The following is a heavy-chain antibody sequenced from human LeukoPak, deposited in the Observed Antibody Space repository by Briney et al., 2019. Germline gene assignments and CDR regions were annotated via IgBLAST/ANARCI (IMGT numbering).Heavy chain of an antibody. CDR3: ARGRSSLGFWSGYSRADYYYCYMDV. D-gene: IGHD3-3*01. J-gene: IGHJ6*03. CDR2: IIPIFGTA. Sequence: GASVKVSCKASGGTFSSYAISWVRQAPGQGLEWMGGIIPIFGTANYAQKFQGRVTITTDESTSTAYMELSSLRSEDTAVYYCARGRSSLGFWSGYSRADYYYCYMDVWGKGTTVTVSS. V-gene: IGHV1-69*05. CDR1: GGTFSSYA.